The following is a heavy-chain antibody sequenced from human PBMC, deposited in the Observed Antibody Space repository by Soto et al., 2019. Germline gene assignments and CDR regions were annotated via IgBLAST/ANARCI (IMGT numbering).Heavy chain of an antibody. D-gene: IGHD3-22*01. Sequence: SVKVSCKASGGTFSKNTISWVRQAPGQGLEWMGGIMPVFGRPNYAQKFQGRVTITADEYTRTAYMELSRLKSDDTAVYYCVRQFDYDTSGYYYAYWGQGTQVTVSS. V-gene: IGHV1-69*13. CDR2: IMPVFGRP. CDR1: GGTFSKNT. J-gene: IGHJ4*02. CDR3: VRQFDYDTSGYYYAY.